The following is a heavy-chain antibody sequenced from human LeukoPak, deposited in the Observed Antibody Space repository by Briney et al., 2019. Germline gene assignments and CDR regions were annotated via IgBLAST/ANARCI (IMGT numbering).Heavy chain of an antibody. Sequence: KISCKRSTTEYTFGTYWIGWVRQRPGKGLEWMGRIIPILGIANYPQKFQGRVTITADKSTSTAYMELSSLRSEDTAVYYCARDWGEYQLLSLTYYYYMDVWGKGTTVTVSS. CDR1: TTEYTFGTYW. J-gene: IGHJ6*03. CDR2: IIPILGIA. D-gene: IGHD2-2*01. V-gene: IGHV1-69*04. CDR3: ARDWGEYQLLSLTYYYYMDV.